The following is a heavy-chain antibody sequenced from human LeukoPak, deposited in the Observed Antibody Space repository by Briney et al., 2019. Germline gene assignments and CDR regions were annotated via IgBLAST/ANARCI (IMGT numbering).Heavy chain of an antibody. CDR2: MNPNSGNT. CDR1: GNTFPSYD. V-gene: IGHV1-8*01. CDR3: ARALGGSSGGYYGMDV. J-gene: IGHJ6*02. Sequence: GASVKVSCKASGNTFPSYDINWVRQATGQGLEWMGWMNPNSGNTGYAQQFQGRVTMTRNTSINTAYMELSSLRSEDTAVYYCARALGGSSGGYYGMDVWGQGTTVTVSS. D-gene: IGHD3-16*01.